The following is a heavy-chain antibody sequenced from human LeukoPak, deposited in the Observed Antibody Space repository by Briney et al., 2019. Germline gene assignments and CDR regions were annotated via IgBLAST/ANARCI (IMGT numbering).Heavy chain of an antibody. CDR2: ISSSSSYI. D-gene: IGHD3-16*02. V-gene: IGHV3-21*01. Sequence: PGRSLRLSCAASGFTFSSYSMNWVRQAPGKGLEWVSSISSSSSYIYYADSVKGRFTISRDNAKNSLYLQMNSLRAEDTAVYYCARDDYVWGSYRSNNHFDYWGQGTLVTVSS. CDR1: GFTFSSYS. J-gene: IGHJ4*02. CDR3: ARDDYVWGSYRSNNHFDY.